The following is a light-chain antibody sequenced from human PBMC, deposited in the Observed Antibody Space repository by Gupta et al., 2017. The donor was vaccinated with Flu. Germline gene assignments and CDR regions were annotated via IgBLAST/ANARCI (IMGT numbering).Light chain of an antibody. CDR3: QRYALVRRS. V-gene: IGKV1-33*01. J-gene: IGKJ2*03. CDR2: EAS. CDR1: QDISHY. Sequence: DIQMTQSPSSLSASVGDRVTITCQASQDISHYLNWYQQKPGKGPKVLIYEASHLEAGVPSRSTGGGSGTDFALTIDILQPEDIGTYFFQRYALVRRSFGQGTKLEIK.